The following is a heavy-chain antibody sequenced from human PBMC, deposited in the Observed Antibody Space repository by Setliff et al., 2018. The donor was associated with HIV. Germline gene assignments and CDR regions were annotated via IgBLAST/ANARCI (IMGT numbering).Heavy chain of an antibody. CDR1: GFTFSRYS. J-gene: IGHJ5*01. D-gene: IGHD3-22*01. CDR3: AREGSSGYTGWFDS. Sequence: PGGSLRLSCAASGFTFSRYSMNWVRQGPGKGLEWVSYISSSGSSIYYADSVKGRFTISRDNARNSLFLQMNNLRVEDTAVYYCAREGSSGYTGWFDSWGQGTLVTVSS. V-gene: IGHV3-48*04. CDR2: ISSSGSSI.